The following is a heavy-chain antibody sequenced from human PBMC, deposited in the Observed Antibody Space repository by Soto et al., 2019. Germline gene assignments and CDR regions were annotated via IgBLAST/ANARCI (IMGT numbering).Heavy chain of an antibody. CDR3: ARVSAQWLVLKYYFDY. Sequence: VQLVPSGAEVKKPGASVKVSCKASGYTFTSYGISWVRQAPGQGLEWMGWISAYNGNTNYARKLQGRVTMTTDTSTSTAYMELRSLRSDDTAVYYCARVSAQWLVLKYYFDYWGQGTLVTVSS. J-gene: IGHJ4*02. V-gene: IGHV1-18*01. D-gene: IGHD6-19*01. CDR2: ISAYNGNT. CDR1: GYTFTSYG.